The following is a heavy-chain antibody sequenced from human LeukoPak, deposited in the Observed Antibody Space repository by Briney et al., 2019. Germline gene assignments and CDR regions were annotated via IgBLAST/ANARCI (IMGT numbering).Heavy chain of an antibody. V-gene: IGHV4-38-2*02. D-gene: IGHD6-19*01. Sequence: SETLSLTCTVSGYPISMGYFWGWIRQPPGKGLEWIGSIFHTGYTFYDPSFKRRLTISVDTSKNQFSLRLSSVTAADTAVYYCARETEKQWHYWGHGTMVTVSS. J-gene: IGHJ3*01. CDR1: GYPISMGYF. CDR3: ARETEKQWHY. CDR2: IFHTGYT.